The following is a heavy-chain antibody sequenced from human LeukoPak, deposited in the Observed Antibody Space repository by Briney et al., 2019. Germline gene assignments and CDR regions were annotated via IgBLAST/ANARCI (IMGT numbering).Heavy chain of an antibody. Sequence: GGSLRLSCVVSGFTFSDYWMSWVRQAPGKGLEWVANIKQDGSEKYYVDSVKGRFTISRDNAKNSLYLQMNSLRAEDTAVYYCARVGGYYDSSGYPWDYWGQGTLVTVSS. CDR2: IKQDGSEK. J-gene: IGHJ4*02. CDR3: ARVGGYYDSSGYPWDY. D-gene: IGHD3-22*01. CDR1: GFTFSDYW. V-gene: IGHV3-7*01.